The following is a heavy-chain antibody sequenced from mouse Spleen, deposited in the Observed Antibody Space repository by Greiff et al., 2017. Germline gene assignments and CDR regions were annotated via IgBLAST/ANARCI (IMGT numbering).Heavy chain of an antibody. CDR1: GFTFSDAW. CDR2: IRNKANNHAT. Sequence: EVKVEESGGGLVQPGGSMKLSCAASGFTFSDAWMDWVRQSPEKGLEWVAEIRNKANNHATYYAESVKGRFTISRDDSKSSVYLQMNSLRAEDTGIYYCTRRDNYDPYAMDYWGQGTSVTVSS. CDR3: TRRDNYDPYAMDY. V-gene: IGHV6-6*01. J-gene: IGHJ4*01. D-gene: IGHD2-4*01.